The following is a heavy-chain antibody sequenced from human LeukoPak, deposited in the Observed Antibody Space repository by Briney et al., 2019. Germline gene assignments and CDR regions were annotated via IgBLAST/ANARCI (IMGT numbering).Heavy chain of an antibody. D-gene: IGHD4-23*01. CDR3: TRDYGGFDY. CDR2: IRSKVYGGTT. V-gene: IGHV3-49*04. J-gene: IGHJ4*02. Sequence: GGSLRLSCRCSGFTFGDYVMTWVRQAPGKGLEWVGFIRSKVYGGTTEYAASVKGRFIISRDDSKSIGYLQMNSLETEDTAVYYCTRDYGGFDYWGQGTLVTVSS. CDR1: GFTFGDYV.